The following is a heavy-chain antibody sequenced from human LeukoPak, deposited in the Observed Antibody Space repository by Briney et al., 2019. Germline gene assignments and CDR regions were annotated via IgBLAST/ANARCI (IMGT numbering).Heavy chain of an antibody. J-gene: IGHJ3*02. CDR2: INPNSGGT. CDR1: GYTFTGYY. V-gene: IGHV1-2*02. CDR3: ASVLMTTVTTYVTDAFDI. Sequence: ASVKVSCKASGYTFTGYYMHWVRQARGQGLEWMGWINPNSGGTNYAQKFQGRVTMTRDTSISTAYMELSRLRSDDTAVYYCASVLMTTVTTYVTDAFDIWGQGTMVTVSS. D-gene: IGHD4-17*01.